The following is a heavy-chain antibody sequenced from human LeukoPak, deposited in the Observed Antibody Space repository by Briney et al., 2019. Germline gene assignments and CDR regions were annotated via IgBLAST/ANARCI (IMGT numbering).Heavy chain of an antibody. J-gene: IGHJ4*02. CDR2: ISSSSSYI. CDR1: GFTFSSYS. CDR3: ARAVVVPAATIYYFDY. Sequence: GGSLRLSCAASGFTFSSYSMNWVRQAPGKGLEWVSSISSSSSYIYYADSVKGRFTISRDNAKNSLYLQMNSLRAEDTAVYYCARAVVVPAATIYYFDYWGQGTLVTVSS. V-gene: IGHV3-21*04. D-gene: IGHD2-2*01.